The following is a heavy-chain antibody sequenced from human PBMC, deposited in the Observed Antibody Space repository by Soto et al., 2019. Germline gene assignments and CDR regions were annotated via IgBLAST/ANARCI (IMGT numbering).Heavy chain of an antibody. CDR3: ARVPDY. J-gene: IGHJ4*02. Sequence: PSLLLSHTCGVSNGSISSGGYSWSKNRQPPGKGLEWIGYMYHSGSTYYNPSLKSRVTISIDRSKNQFSLRLSSVTAPETAVYYCARVPDYWGQAILATVSS. CDR1: NGSISSGGYS. CDR2: MYHSGST. V-gene: IGHV4-30-2*01.